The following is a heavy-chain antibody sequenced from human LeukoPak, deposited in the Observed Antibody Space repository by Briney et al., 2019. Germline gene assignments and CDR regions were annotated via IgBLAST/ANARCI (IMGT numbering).Heavy chain of an antibody. CDR3: ARYSEGDFGVVITPPFDY. Sequence: ASVKVSCKASGYTFTSYGISWVRQAPGQGLEWMGWISAYNGNTNYAQKLQGRVTMTTDTSTSTAYMELRSLRSDDTAVYYCARYSEGDFGVVITPPFDYWGKGTLVTVSS. CDR2: ISAYNGNT. J-gene: IGHJ4*02. CDR1: GYTFTSYG. D-gene: IGHD3-3*01. V-gene: IGHV1-18*01.